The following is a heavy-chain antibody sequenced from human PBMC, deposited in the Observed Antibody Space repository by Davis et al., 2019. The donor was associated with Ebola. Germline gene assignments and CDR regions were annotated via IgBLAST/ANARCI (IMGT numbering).Heavy chain of an antibody. D-gene: IGHD2-15*01. CDR1: GFPFSSYN. V-gene: IGHV3-21*01. Sequence: PGGSLRLSCTASGFPFSSYNMNWVRQVPGKGLEWVSSISGSSYYIYYAVSVMGRFTISRDNAKNSLYLQMNSLRAEDTAVYYCAAADIVVVVDGTSYPHAFDTWGQGTVVTVSS. CDR3: AAADIVVVVDGTSYPHAFDT. CDR2: ISGSSYYI. J-gene: IGHJ3*02.